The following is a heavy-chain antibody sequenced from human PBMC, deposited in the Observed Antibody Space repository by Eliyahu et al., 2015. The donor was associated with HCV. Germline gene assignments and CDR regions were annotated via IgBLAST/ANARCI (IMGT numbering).Heavy chain of an antibody. CDR3: ARDEGDYYDSSGYYYVGSPDY. D-gene: IGHD3-22*01. J-gene: IGHJ4*02. CDR2: IWYDGSNK. V-gene: IGHV3-33*01. Sequence: LEWVAVIWYDGSNKYYADSVKGRFTISRDNSKNTLYLQMNSLRAEDTAVYYCARDEGDYYDSSGYYYVGSPDYWGQGTLVTVSS.